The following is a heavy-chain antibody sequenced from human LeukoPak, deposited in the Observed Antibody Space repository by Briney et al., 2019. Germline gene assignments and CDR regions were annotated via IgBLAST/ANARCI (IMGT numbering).Heavy chain of an antibody. CDR3: ARSHRYGDYVPGAFDI. CDR1: GGSISSGSYY. CDR2: IYTSGST. V-gene: IGHV4-61*02. J-gene: IGHJ3*02. Sequence: SETLSLTCTVSGGSISSGSYYWSWIRQPAGKGLEWIGRIYTSGSTNYNPSLKSRVTISVDTSKNQFSLKLSSVTAADTAVYYCARSHRYGDYVPGAFDIWGQGTMVTVSS. D-gene: IGHD4-17*01.